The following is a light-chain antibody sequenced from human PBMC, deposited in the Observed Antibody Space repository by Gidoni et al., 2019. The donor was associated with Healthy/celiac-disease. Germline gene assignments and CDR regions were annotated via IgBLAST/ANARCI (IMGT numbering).Light chain of an antibody. CDR1: QSISSY. Sequence: DIQLTQFPSSMSASVGDRVTITGRASQSISSYLVWYQQKPGKAPRLLIYAASSLQSGVPSRFSGSGSGTDFTLTISSLQPEDFATYYCQQNCSTPYTFGQGTKLEIK. CDR2: AAS. CDR3: QQNCSTPYT. V-gene: IGKV1-39*01. J-gene: IGKJ2*01.